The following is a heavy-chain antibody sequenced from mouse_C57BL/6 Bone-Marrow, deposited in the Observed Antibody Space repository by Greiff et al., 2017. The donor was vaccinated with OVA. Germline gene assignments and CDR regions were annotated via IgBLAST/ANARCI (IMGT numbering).Heavy chain of an antibody. CDR3: TNTCYAMDY. J-gene: IGHJ4*01. Sequence: VQLKQSGAELVRPGASVKLSCTASGFNIKDDYMHWVKQRPEQGLEWIGWIDPENGDTEYASKFQGKATITADTSSNTAYLQLSSLTSEDTAVYYCTNTCYAMDYWGQGTSVTVSS. CDR1: GFNIKDDY. CDR2: IDPENGDT. V-gene: IGHV14-4*01. D-gene: IGHD5-1-1*01.